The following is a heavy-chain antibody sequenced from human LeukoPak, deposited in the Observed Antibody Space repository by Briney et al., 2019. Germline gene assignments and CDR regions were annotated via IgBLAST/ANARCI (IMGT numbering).Heavy chain of an antibody. J-gene: IGHJ4*02. CDR2: ISAYNGNT. CDR1: GYTFTSYG. Sequence: GASVKVSCKASGYTFTSYGISWVRQAPGQGLEWMGWISAYNGNTNYAQKLQGRLTITRDTSASTAYMELSSLRSEDTAVFYCARMSSSWYPDYWGQGTLVTVSS. V-gene: IGHV1-18*01. D-gene: IGHD6-13*01. CDR3: ARMSSSWYPDY.